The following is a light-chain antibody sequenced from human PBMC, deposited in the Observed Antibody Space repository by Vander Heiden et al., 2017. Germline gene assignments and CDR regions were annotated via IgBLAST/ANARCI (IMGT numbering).Light chain of an antibody. J-gene: IGKJ4*01. V-gene: IGKV3-11*01. CDR3: QQGSNRPLA. Sequence: EIVLTQSPATLSFSTGERATLSCRASQSISSYLAWYQQKPGQAPRLLIYDAFNRATGIPARFSASGSETDFTLTISSLEPEDFAVYYCQQGSNRPLAFGGGTMVEIK. CDR2: DAF. CDR1: QSISSY.